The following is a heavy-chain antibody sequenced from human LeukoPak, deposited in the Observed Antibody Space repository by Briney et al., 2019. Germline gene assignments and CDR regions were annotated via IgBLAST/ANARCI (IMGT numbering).Heavy chain of an antibody. CDR2: IHTSGST. J-gene: IGHJ4*02. D-gene: IGHD3-10*01. V-gene: IGHV4-4*07. Sequence: SETLSLTCSVSGGSISSNYWSWIRQPAGKGLEWIGRIHTSGSTNYNPSLKSRVTMSVDTSKNQFSLKLSSVTAADTAVSYWASVFEGSYDYWGQGTLVTVSS. CDR3: ASVFEGSYDY. CDR1: GGSISSNY.